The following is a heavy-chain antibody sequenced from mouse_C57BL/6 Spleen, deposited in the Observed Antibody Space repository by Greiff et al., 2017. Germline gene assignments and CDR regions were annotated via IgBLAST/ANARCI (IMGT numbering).Heavy chain of an antibody. CDR3: ATTVVAKRYAMDY. D-gene: IGHD1-1*01. V-gene: IGHV3-6*01. CDR1: GYSITSGYY. J-gene: IGHJ4*01. Sequence: DVQLQESGPGLVKPSQSLSLTCSVTGYSITSGYYWNWIRQFPGNKLEWMGYISYDGSNNYNPSLKNRISITRDTSKNQFFLKLNSVTTEDTATYYCATTVVAKRYAMDYWGQGTSVTVSS. CDR2: ISYDGSN.